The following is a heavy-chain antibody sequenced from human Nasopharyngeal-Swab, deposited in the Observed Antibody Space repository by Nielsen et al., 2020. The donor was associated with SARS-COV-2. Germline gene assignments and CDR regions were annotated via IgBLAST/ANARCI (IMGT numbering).Heavy chain of an antibody. CDR2: IFGSGSNT. D-gene: IGHD6-6*01. CDR1: GITFINYA. Sequence: GESLKISCAASGITFINYAMNWVRQAPGKGLEWVSTIFGSGSNTYYADSVKGRFTISRDSSKNTLYLQMNSLRAEDTAVYYCAKTNDRHSSSYYFDYWGQGALVTVSS. CDR3: AKTNDRHSSSYYFDY. J-gene: IGHJ4*02. V-gene: IGHV3-23*01.